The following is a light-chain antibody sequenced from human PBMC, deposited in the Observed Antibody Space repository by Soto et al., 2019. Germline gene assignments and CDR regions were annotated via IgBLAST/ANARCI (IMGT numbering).Light chain of an antibody. V-gene: IGKV3-15*01. CDR3: QQYNNWPPDYT. CDR2: GAS. Sequence: EIVMTQSPGTLSVSPGERATLSCRASQSVSNNLAWYQQKPGQAPRVLIYGASTRAIGIPARFSGSGSGTEFTHTISGLQSEDFAIYYCQQYNNWPPDYTFGQGTKLEIK. CDR1: QSVSNN. J-gene: IGKJ2*01.